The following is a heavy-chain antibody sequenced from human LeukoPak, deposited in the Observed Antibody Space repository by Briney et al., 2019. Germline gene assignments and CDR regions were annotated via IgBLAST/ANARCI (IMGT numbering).Heavy chain of an antibody. CDR2: IGSSSSYI. CDR3: ARVVVGSGYDRTYYFDY. CDR1: GFTFSSYS. Sequence: GGSLRLSCAASGFTFSSYSMNWVRQAPGKGLEWVSSIGSSSSYIYYADSVKGRFTISRDNAKNSLYLQMNSLRAEDTAVYYCARVVVGSGYDRTYYFDYWGQGTLVTVSS. V-gene: IGHV3-21*01. J-gene: IGHJ4*02. D-gene: IGHD5-12*01.